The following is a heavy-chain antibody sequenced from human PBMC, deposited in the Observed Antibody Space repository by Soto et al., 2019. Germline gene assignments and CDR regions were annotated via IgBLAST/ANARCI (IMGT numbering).Heavy chain of an antibody. J-gene: IGHJ4*02. Sequence: SVKVSCKASGGTFHNYPIPWVRQAPGEGLEWMGGSIPILGTANYAQKFQGRVTITTDKSTSTAYMELSSLRSEDTAVYYCAGGYSYGPDFWSEGYWGQGTMVTVSS. CDR3: AGGYSYGPDFWSEGY. CDR1: GGTFHNYP. D-gene: IGHD5-18*01. CDR2: SIPILGTA. V-gene: IGHV1-69*10.